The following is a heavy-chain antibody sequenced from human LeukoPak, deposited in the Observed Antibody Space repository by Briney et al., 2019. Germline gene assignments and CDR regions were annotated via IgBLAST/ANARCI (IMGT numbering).Heavy chain of an antibody. CDR3: ARSDGIDY. D-gene: IGHD1-26*01. J-gene: IGHJ4*02. Sequence: ASVKVSCKASGYTFTDYYMHWVRQAPGQGLEWMGWIKPNSGGTSYAQKFQGRVTMTRDTSISTAYMELSRLTSDDTAVYYCARSDGIDYWGQGTLVTVSS. CDR1: GYTFTDYY. V-gene: IGHV1-2*02. CDR2: IKPNSGGT.